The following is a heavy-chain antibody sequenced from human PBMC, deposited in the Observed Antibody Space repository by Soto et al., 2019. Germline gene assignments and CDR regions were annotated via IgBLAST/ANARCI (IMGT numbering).Heavy chain of an antibody. CDR3: VVVDVYVTPSTHDV. Sequence: QVQLVQSGAEVKNPGASVKVSCKASGYTFTRYGIGWARQAPGQGLEWMGWINPYNGNTNYAQNVQGRVTLTTDTCTRAAYMELRGLRLKATAICYCVVVDVYVTPSTHDVWGQGTTVIVSS. J-gene: IGHJ6*01. V-gene: IGHV1-18*01. CDR1: GYTFTRYG. D-gene: IGHD3-16*01. CDR2: INPYNGNT.